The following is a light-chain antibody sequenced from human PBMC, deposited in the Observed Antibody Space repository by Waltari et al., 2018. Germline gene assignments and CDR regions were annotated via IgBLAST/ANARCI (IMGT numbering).Light chain of an antibody. J-gene: IGLJ2*01. CDR3: SSYTSSSTLGGV. V-gene: IGLV2-14*01. CDR1: SSDVGGYNY. CDR2: EVS. Sequence: QSALTQPDSVSGSPGQSITISCTGTSSDVGGYNYVSWYQQHPGKAPKLMIYEVSNRPSGVSNRFSGSKSGNTASLTISGLQAEDEADYYCSSYTSSSTLGGVFGGGTKLTVL.